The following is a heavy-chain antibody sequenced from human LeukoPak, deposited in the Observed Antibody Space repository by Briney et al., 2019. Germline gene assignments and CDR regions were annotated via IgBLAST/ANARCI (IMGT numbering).Heavy chain of an antibody. CDR1: GYTFSSYD. V-gene: IGHV1-2*02. Sequence: ASVKVSCKASGYTFSSYDINWVRQATGQGLEWMGWINPNSGGTNYAQKFQGRVTMTRDTSISTAYMYLSSLRSDDTAVYYCARSMLLTMVRGVPYFDYWGQETLVTVSS. CDR3: ARSMLLTMVRGVPYFDY. J-gene: IGHJ4*02. D-gene: IGHD3-10*01. CDR2: INPNSGGT.